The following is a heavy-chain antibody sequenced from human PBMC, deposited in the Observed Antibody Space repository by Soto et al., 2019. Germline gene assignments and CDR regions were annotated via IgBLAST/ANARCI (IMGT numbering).Heavy chain of an antibody. CDR2: IDPSDSYT. J-gene: IGHJ6*02. V-gene: IGHV5-10-1*01. Sequence: GESLKISCNGSGYSFTSYWISWVRQMPGKGLEWMGRIDPSDSYTNDSPSFQGHATISADKSISTAYLQWSSLKASDTAMYYCARQVDTAMGTRNGMDVWGQGTTVTVSS. CDR3: ARQVDTAMGTRNGMDV. CDR1: GYSFTSYW. D-gene: IGHD5-18*01.